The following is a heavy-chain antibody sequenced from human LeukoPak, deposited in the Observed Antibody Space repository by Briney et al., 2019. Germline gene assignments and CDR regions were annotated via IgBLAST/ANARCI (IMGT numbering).Heavy chain of an antibody. D-gene: IGHD6-13*01. CDR2: INPSGGST. CDR1: GYTFTSYY. V-gene: IGHV1-46*01. Sequence: ASVKVSCKASGYTFTSYYMHWVRQAPGQGLEWMGIINPSGGSTSYAQKFQGRVTMTRDTSISTAYMELSRLRSDDTAVYYCARDQDGIPAADPYYYYYMDVWGKGTTVTVSS. CDR3: ARDQDGIPAADPYYYYYMDV. J-gene: IGHJ6*03.